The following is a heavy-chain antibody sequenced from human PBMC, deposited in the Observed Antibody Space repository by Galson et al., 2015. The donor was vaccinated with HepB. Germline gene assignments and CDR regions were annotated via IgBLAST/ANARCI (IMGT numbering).Heavy chain of an antibody. CDR2: MNPNSGNT. CDR1: GYTFTSYD. J-gene: IGHJ6*02. CDR3: ARGHIVVVPAATEGKGVRYYYYYGMDV. D-gene: IGHD2-2*01. V-gene: IGHV1-8*01. Sequence: SVKVSCKASGYTFTSYDINWVRQATGQGLEWMGWMNPNSGNTGYAQKFQGRVTMTRNTSISTAYMELSSLRSEDTAVHYCARGHIVVVPAATEGKGVRYYYYYGMDVWGQGTTVTVSS.